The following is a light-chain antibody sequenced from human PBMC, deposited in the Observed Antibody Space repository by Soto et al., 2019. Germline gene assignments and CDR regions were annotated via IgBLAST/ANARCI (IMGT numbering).Light chain of an antibody. V-gene: IGKV3-11*01. CDR2: TTS. CDR3: QQRSGWPRT. J-gene: IGKJ1*01. CDR1: QSVGSN. Sequence: EVVMTQSPATLSVSPGERATFSCRASQSVGSNLAWYQQKPGQAPSLLIYTTSTRASGVPARFSGSGSGTDFTLTISSLEPEDFALYYCQQRSGWPRTFGQGTKVDIK.